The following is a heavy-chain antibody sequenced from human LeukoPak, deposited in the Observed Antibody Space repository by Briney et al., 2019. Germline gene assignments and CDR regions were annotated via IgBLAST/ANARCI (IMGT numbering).Heavy chain of an antibody. D-gene: IGHD2-21*01. CDR1: GFTFRNFW. Sequence: GGSLRLPCAASGFTFRNFWMSWVRQAPGKGLEWVANMNEEASRIYYLDSVKGRFTISRDNAKNSLFLQMNSLRAEDTAVYYCARDGDGLIFPTDSRGQGTLVTVSS. J-gene: IGHJ4*02. CDR3: ARDGDGLIFPTDS. V-gene: IGHV3-7*01. CDR2: MNEEASRI.